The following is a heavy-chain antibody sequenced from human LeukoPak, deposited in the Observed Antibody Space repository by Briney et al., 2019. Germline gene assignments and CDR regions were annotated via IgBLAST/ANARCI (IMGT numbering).Heavy chain of an antibody. CDR3: ASGTYYYGSGRNPYYFDY. J-gene: IGHJ4*02. Sequence: KTSETLSLTCAVYGGSFGGYYWSWIRQPPGKGLEWIGEINHSGSTNYNPSLKSRVTISVDTSKNQFSLKLSSVTAADTAVYYCASGTYYYGSGRNPYYFDYWGQGTLVTVSS. V-gene: IGHV4-34*01. CDR1: GGSFGGYY. D-gene: IGHD3-10*01. CDR2: INHSGST.